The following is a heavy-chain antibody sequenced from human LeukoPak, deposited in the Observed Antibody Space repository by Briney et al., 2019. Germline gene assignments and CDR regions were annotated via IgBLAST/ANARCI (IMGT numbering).Heavy chain of an antibody. CDR1: GFTFDDYG. Sequence: GGSLRLSCAASGFTFDDYGMGWVRQAPGKGLEWVSGINWNGGSTGYADSVKGRFTISSDNAKNSLYLQMNSLRAEDTAVYYCARGLRYCSSTSCYTNYYMDVWGKGTTVTVSS. J-gene: IGHJ6*03. V-gene: IGHV3-20*04. CDR3: ARGLRYCSSTSCYTNYYMDV. D-gene: IGHD2-2*01. CDR2: INWNGGST.